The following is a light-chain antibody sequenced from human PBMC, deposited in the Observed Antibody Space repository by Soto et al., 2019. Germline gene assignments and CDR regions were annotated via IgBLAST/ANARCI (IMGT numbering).Light chain of an antibody. V-gene: IGLV2-14*01. Sequence: QSVLTQPASVSGSPGQSITISCTGTSSDVGGYNYVSWYQQHPGKAPKLMIYDVSNRPSGVSNRFSGSKSGNTASLTISGLQAEDEADYYCSSYTSSSSRRYVFGTGIKLTVL. J-gene: IGLJ1*01. CDR2: DVS. CDR3: SSYTSSSSRRYV. CDR1: SSDVGGYNY.